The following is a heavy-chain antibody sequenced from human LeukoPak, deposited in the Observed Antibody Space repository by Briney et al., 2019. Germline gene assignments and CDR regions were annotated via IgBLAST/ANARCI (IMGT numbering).Heavy chain of an antibody. Sequence: GGSLRLSCAASGFTFSSYSMNWVRQAPGKGLEWVSSISSSSSYIYYADSVKGRFTISRDNAKNSLYLQMNSLRAEDTAVYYCARGSSSWYRWFDPWGQGTLVTVSS. V-gene: IGHV3-21*01. D-gene: IGHD6-13*01. CDR2: ISSSSSYI. CDR3: ARGSSSWYRWFDP. J-gene: IGHJ5*02. CDR1: GFTFSSYS.